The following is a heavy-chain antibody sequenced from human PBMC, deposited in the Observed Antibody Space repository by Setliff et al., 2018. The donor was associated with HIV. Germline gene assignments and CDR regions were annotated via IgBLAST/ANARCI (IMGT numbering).Heavy chain of an antibody. CDR3: ARDRSIIMTFGGGNDAFDI. CDR2: ISAYNGNT. Sequence: ASVKVSCKASGYTFTSYGISWVRQAPGQGLEWMGWISAYNGNTNYAQKFQGRVTMTTDTSTTTAYMELRSLRSHDTAVYYCARDRSIIMTFGGGNDAFDIWGQGTMVTVSS. V-gene: IGHV1-18*01. J-gene: IGHJ3*02. CDR1: GYTFTSYG. D-gene: IGHD3-16*01.